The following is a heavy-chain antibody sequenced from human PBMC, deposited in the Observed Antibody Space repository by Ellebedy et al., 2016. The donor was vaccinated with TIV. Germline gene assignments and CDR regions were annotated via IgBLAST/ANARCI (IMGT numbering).Heavy chain of an antibody. J-gene: IGHJ4*02. CDR2: ISAYNGDT. CDR1: GYTFSNSG. Sequence: AASVKVSCKTSGYTFSNSGITWVRQAPGQGLEWMGWISAYNGDTKYAQNLQGRVIMTTDTSTSSGYMELRSLGSDDTAVYYCANGKSMIRGFDYWGQGTLVTVSS. CDR3: ANGKSMIRGFDY. D-gene: IGHD3-10*01. V-gene: IGHV1-18*01.